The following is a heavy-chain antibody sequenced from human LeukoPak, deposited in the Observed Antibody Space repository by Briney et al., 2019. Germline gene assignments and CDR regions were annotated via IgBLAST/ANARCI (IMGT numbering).Heavy chain of an antibody. V-gene: IGHV3-48*04. CDR2: ISSSSSTI. Sequence: GGSLRLSCAASGFTYSSYSMNWVRQAPGKGLEWVSYISSSSSTIYYADSVKGRFTISRDNAKNSLYLQMNSLRAEDTAVYYCARDRGTMVRGVIITSWFDPWGQGNLVTVSS. D-gene: IGHD3-10*01. J-gene: IGHJ5*02. CDR3: ARDRGTMVRGVIITSWFDP. CDR1: GFTYSSYS.